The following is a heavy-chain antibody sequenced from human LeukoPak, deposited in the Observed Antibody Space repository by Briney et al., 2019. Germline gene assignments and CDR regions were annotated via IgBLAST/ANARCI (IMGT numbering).Heavy chain of an antibody. CDR1: GGSISSYY. Sequence: SETLSLTCTVSGGSISSYYWSWIRQPAGKGLEWIGRFYTSGSTNYNPSLKSRVTMSVDTSKNQFSLKLSSVTAADTAVYYCARDTTMVRGAPGFDYWGQGTLVTVSS. D-gene: IGHD3-10*01. CDR2: FYTSGST. CDR3: ARDTTMVRGAPGFDY. V-gene: IGHV4-4*07. J-gene: IGHJ4*02.